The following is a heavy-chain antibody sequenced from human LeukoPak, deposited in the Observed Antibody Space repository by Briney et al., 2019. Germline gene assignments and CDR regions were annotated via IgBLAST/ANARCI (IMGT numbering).Heavy chain of an antibody. J-gene: IGHJ4*02. D-gene: IGHD3-10*01. CDR1: GFTFSSYS. CDR3: ARDGVWFRELPFDY. V-gene: IGHV3-21*01. CDR2: ISSSSYI. Sequence: PGGSLRLSCAASGFTFSSYSMNWVRQAPGKGLEWVSSISSSSYIYYADSVKGRFTISRDNAKNSLYLQMNSLRAEDTAVYYCARDGVWFRELPFDYWGQGTLVTVSS.